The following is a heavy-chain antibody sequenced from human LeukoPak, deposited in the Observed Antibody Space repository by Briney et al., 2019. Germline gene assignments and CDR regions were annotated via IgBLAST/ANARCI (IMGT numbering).Heavy chain of an antibody. CDR3: ARGPVTKFEI. V-gene: IGHV3-48*01. Sequence: GGSLRLSCAVSGFTFGSYSMNWVRQAPGKGLEWVSYISSSSSTIYYADSVKGRFTISRDNSNNTLYLQMNSLRAEDTAVYYCARGPVTKFEIWGQGTILTVSS. J-gene: IGHJ3*02. D-gene: IGHD4-17*01. CDR1: GFTFGSYS. CDR2: ISSSSSTI.